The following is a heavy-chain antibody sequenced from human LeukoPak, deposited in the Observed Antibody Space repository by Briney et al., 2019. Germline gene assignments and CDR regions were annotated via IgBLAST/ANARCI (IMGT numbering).Heavy chain of an antibody. CDR3: AKDHEAGLGIALGAFGI. Sequence: GGSLRLSCAASGFTFSSYAMSWVRQAPGKGLEWVSAISGSGGSTYYADSVKGRFTISRDNSKNTLYLQMNSLRAEDTAVYYCAKDHEAGLGIALGAFGIWGQGTMVTVSS. D-gene: IGHD7-27*01. V-gene: IGHV3-23*01. CDR2: ISGSGGST. J-gene: IGHJ3*02. CDR1: GFTFSSYA.